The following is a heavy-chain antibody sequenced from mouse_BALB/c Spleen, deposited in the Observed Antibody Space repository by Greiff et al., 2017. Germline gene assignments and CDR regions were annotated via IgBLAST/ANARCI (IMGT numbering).Heavy chain of an antibody. Sequence: DVMLVESGGGLVKPGGSLKLSCAASGFTFSSYAMSWVRQTPEKRLEWVASISSGGSTYYPDSVKGRFTISRDNARNILYLQMSSLRSEDTAMYYCARVYDGYYGFAYWGQGTLVTVSA. CDR3: ARVYDGYYGFAY. D-gene: IGHD2-3*01. J-gene: IGHJ3*01. V-gene: IGHV5-6-5*01. CDR2: ISSGGST. CDR1: GFTFSSYA.